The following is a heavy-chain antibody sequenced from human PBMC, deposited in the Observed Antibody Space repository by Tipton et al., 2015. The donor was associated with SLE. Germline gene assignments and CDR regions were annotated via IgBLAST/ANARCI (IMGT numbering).Heavy chain of an antibody. CDR3: ASVKTTVTTEGVDY. D-gene: IGHD4-17*01. Sequence: TLSLTCAVYGGSISSYYWSWIRQPPGKGLEWIGYIYYSGSTNYNPSLKSRVTISVDTSKNQFSLKLSSVTAADTAVYYCASVKTTVTTEGVDYWGQGTLVTVSS. J-gene: IGHJ4*02. V-gene: IGHV4-59*12. CDR2: IYYSGST. CDR1: GGSISSYY.